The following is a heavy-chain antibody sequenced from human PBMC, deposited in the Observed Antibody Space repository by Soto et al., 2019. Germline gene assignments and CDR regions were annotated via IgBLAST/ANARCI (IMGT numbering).Heavy chain of an antibody. CDR1: GFTFSSYA. D-gene: IGHD1-26*01. Sequence: LGGSLRLSCAASGFTFSSYAMSWVRQAPGKGLEWVSAISGSGGSTYYADSVKGRFTISRDNSKNTLYLQMNSLRAEDTAVYYCAKARVTTRRHYYYYMDVWGKGTTVTVSS. V-gene: IGHV3-23*01. CDR2: ISGSGGST. CDR3: AKARVTTRRHYYYYMDV. J-gene: IGHJ6*03.